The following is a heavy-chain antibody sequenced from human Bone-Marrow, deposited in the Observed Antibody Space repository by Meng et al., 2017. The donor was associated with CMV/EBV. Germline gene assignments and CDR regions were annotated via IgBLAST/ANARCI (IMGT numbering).Heavy chain of an antibody. CDR3: ARGQVQCSTINCHDYRFSGMDV. CDR2: MNPNRGNT. V-gene: IGHV1-8*01. D-gene: IGHD2/OR15-2a*01. Sequence: ASVKVSCKASGYTFSNYDIIWVRQASGQGLEWLGWMNPNRGNTAYAQKFQGRVTMTRDTSTSIAYMELSSLRSGDTAVYYCARGQVQCSTINCHDYRFSGMDVWGQGTTVTGSS. J-gene: IGHJ6*02. CDR1: GYTFSNYD.